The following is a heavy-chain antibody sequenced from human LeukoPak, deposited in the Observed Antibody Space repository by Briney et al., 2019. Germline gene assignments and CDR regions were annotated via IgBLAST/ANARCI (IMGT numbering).Heavy chain of an antibody. CDR2: FDPEDGET. J-gene: IGHJ4*02. CDR3: ATEVVVVAATPVLFDY. CDR1: GDTLTELS. D-gene: IGHD2-15*01. Sequence: ASVTVSCKVSGDTLTELSIHWVRQAPGKGLEWMGGFDPEDGETSFAQKFQGRVTMTEDTSTDTAYMELSSLRSEDTAVYYCATEVVVVAATPVLFDYWGQGTLVTVSS. V-gene: IGHV1-24*01.